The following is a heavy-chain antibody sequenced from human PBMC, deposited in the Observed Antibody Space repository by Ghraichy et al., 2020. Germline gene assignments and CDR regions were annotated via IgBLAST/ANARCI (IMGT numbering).Heavy chain of an antibody. CDR1: GVSISSHY. D-gene: IGHD4-11*01. CDR2: IYYSGGT. Sequence: ETLSLTCSVSGVSISSHYWSWIRQPPGKGLEWIGYIYYSGGTNYNPSLNSRVTISADTSKNQFSLKLRSVTAADAAVYYCARHEYSYRWFDPWGQGTLVTVSS. CDR3: ARHEYSYRWFDP. V-gene: IGHV4-59*08. J-gene: IGHJ5*02.